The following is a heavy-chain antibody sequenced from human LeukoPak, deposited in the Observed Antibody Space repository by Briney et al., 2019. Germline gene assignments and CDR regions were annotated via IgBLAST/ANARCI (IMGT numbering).Heavy chain of an antibody. CDR3: ARDPPAVAANTYG. CDR1: GVTVSNNY. Sequence: GGSLRLSCAASGVTVSNNYMNWVRQAPGKGLEWVSLIYSGGSTYYADSVKGRFTISRDNSKNTLYLQMDSLRAEDTAVYYCARDPPAVAANTYGWGQGTLVTVSS. CDR2: IYSGGST. J-gene: IGHJ4*02. V-gene: IGHV3-66*01. D-gene: IGHD6-6*01.